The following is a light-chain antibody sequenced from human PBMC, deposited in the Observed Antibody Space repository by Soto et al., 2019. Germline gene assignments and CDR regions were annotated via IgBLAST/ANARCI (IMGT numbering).Light chain of an antibody. Sequence: DIQMTQSPSSLSASVGDRVTITCRASQSISRYLNWYRQRPGKAPELLIYAASSLHSGVPSRFTGSGSGTDFTLTISRLQPGDFAAYYCQQTYSSPWTFGHGTKVDIK. CDR2: AAS. V-gene: IGKV1-39*01. CDR3: QQTYSSPWT. CDR1: QSISRY. J-gene: IGKJ1*01.